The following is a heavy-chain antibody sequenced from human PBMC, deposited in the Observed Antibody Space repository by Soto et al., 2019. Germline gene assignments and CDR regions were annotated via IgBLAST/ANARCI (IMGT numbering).Heavy chain of an antibody. V-gene: IGHV4-39*02. CDR2: IYYSGST. J-gene: IGHJ5*02. CDR3: AREPGTYYDFWSGYYTCWFDP. Sequence: SETLSLTCTVSGGSSSSSSYYWGWIRQPPGEGLEWNGSIYYSGSTYYNPSLKSRVTISVDTSKNQFSLKLSSVTAADTAVYYCAREPGTYYDFWSGYYTCWFDPWGQGTLVTVSS. CDR1: GGSSSSSSYY. D-gene: IGHD3-3*01.